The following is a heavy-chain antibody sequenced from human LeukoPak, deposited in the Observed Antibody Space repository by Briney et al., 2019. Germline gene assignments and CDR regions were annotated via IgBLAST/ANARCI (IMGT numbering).Heavy chain of an antibody. Sequence: SVKVSCKASGGSLNSHIFTWVRQAPGQGLEWMGKITPVIDVSKYAQKSQGRLTITADKSTATVYMELSGLKSDDTAVYYCARVNLRGSQYNWFDPWGQGTLVTVSS. J-gene: IGHJ5*02. CDR1: GGSLNSHI. CDR2: ITPVIDVS. D-gene: IGHD1-26*01. CDR3: ARVNLRGSQYNWFDP. V-gene: IGHV1-69*02.